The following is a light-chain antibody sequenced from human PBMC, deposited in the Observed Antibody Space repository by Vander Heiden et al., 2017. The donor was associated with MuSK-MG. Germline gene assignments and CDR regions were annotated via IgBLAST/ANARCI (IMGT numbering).Light chain of an antibody. CDR1: QRVSTY. J-gene: IGKJ1*01. V-gene: IGKV1-39*01. CDR3: QQTFSTPRT. CDR2: AAS. Sequence: IQMTQSPSSLSASVGDRVTITCRASQRVSTYLNWDQQKPGKAPKLLIYAASSLQSGVPSRFSGSGSGTEFTLTISGLQFEDSATYYCQQTFSTPRTFGQGTKVEIK.